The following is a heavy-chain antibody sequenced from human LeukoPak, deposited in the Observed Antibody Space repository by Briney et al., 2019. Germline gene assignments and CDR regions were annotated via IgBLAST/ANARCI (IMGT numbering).Heavy chain of an antibody. CDR1: GYTFSNYA. CDR3: ARLATDSDILTGSDY. CDR2: IWYGGSNQ. D-gene: IGHD3-9*01. Sequence: GRSLRLSCAASGYTFSNYAMHWVRQAPGKGLEWVSVIWYGGSNQYYADSVKGRFTISRDISKNTLYLQMNSLRAEDTAVYYCARLATDSDILTGSDYWGQGTLVTVSS. J-gene: IGHJ4*02. V-gene: IGHV3-33*01.